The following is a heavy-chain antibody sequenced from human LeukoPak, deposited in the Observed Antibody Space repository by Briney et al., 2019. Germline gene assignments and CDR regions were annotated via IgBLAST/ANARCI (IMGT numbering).Heavy chain of an antibody. Sequence: GASLKLSCKASGYTFTSYGISRVRQAPGQGLEGMGGFSAYNDNTNYAQKLQGRVPMTTDTSTSTAYMELRSLRSGDTAVYYWARDWRDGYNFYFDYWGQGTLVTVSS. CDR2: FSAYNDNT. D-gene: IGHD5-24*01. CDR1: GYTFTSYG. V-gene: IGHV1-18*01. J-gene: IGHJ4*02. CDR3: ARDWRDGYNFYFDY.